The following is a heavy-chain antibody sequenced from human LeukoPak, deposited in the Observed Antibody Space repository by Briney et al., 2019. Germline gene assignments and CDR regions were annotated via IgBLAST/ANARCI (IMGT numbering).Heavy chain of an antibody. V-gene: IGHV1-69*04. J-gene: IGHJ3*02. CDR2: IIPILGIA. CDR3: ARETATDAFDI. D-gene: IGHD5-18*01. Sequence: SVKVSCKASGGTFSSYAISWVRQAPGQGLEWMGRIIPILGIANYAQKFQGRVTITADKSTSTAYMELSSLRSEDTAVYYCARETATDAFDIWGQGTMVTVSS. CDR1: GGTFSSYA.